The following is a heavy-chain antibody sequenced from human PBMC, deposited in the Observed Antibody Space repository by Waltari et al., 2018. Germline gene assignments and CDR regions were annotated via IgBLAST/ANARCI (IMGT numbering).Heavy chain of an antibody. D-gene: IGHD3-10*01. CDR3: ARGRRALWFGELLADY. V-gene: IGHV4-34*01. CDR1: GGPFSGYY. J-gene: IGHJ4*02. Sequence: QVQLQQWGAGLLKPSETLSLTCAVYGGPFSGYYWSSRRQPPGKGLGWIGEINHSGSTNYNPSLKRRVTISVDTSKNQFSLKLSSVTAADTAVYYCARGRRALWFGELLADYWGQGTLVTVSS. CDR2: INHSGST.